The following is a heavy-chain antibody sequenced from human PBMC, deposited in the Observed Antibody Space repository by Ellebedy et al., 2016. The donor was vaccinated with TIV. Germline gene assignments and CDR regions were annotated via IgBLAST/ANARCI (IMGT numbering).Heavy chain of an antibody. CDR2: IKQDGSEK. Sequence: PGGSLRLSCAAAGFKFSDYGMHWVRQAPGKGLEWVANIKQDGSEKYYVDSVKGRFTISRDNAKNSVDLQMNTLRAEDTAVYYCATTLNYGGNCFFDNWGQGTLVTVSS. J-gene: IGHJ4*02. D-gene: IGHD4-23*01. CDR3: ATTLNYGGNCFFDN. V-gene: IGHV3-7*01. CDR1: GFKFSDYG.